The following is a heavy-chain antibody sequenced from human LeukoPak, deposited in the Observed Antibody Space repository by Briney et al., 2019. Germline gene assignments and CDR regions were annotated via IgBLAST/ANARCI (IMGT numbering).Heavy chain of an antibody. CDR2: VSGIDGST. CDR3: AKVNSYGYYYYYMDV. CDR1: GFTFSSYA. D-gene: IGHD5-18*01. V-gene: IGHV3-23*01. J-gene: IGHJ6*03. Sequence: GGSVSLSCAPSGFTFSSYAMSWVRQPPGEWREWVSAVSGIDGSTYYAVSGKGRCTISRDNSKNTLYLEMNSLRAEGTAVYYCAKVNSYGYYYYYMDVWVKGTTVSVCS.